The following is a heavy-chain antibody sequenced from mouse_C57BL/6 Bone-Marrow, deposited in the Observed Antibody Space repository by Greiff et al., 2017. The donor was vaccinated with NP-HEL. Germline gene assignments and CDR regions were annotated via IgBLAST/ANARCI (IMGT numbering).Heavy chain of an antibody. J-gene: IGHJ2*01. CDR2: IWSGGST. V-gene: IGHV2-2*01. CDR1: GFSLTSYG. CDR3: ARESTHFDY. D-gene: IGHD5-1*01. Sequence: VQRVESGPGLVQPSQSLSITCTVSGFSLTSYGVHWVRQSPGKGLEWLGVIWSGGSTDYNAAFISRLSISKDNSKSQVFFKMNSLQADDTAIYYCARESTHFDYWGQGTTLTVSS.